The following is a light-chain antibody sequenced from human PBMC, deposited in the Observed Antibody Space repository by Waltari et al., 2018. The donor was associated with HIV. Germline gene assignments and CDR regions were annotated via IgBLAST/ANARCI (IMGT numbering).Light chain of an antibody. V-gene: IGLV2-14*03. CDR2: DVS. CDR3: SSYTSSSTPV. CDR1: SSDVGGYDY. J-gene: IGLJ2*01. Sequence: HSALTQPASVSGYPGQSITISCTGTSSDVGGYDYVSWYQQHPGKAPKLMIYDVSNRPSGVSDRFSGSKSGNTASLTISGLQAEDDADYYCSSYTSSSTPVFGGGTKLTVL.